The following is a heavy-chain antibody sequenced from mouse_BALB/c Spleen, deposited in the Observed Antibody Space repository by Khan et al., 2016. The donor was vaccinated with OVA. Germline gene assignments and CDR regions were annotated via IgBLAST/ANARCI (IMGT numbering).Heavy chain of an antibody. J-gene: IGHJ4*01. CDR2: ISYSGST. CDR1: GYSITSDYA. D-gene: IGHD4-1*01. Sequence: EVQLVESGPGLVKPSQSLSLTCTVTGYSITSDYAWNWIRQFPGNKLEWMGYISYSGSTTYNPSLKSRISITRDTSKDPFFLQLKSVTSEDTATYYCASELGRYDALDYWGQGTSVTVSA. V-gene: IGHV3-2*02. CDR3: ASELGRYDALDY.